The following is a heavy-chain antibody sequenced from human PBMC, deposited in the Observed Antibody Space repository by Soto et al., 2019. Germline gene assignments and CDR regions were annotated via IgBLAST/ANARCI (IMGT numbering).Heavy chain of an antibody. D-gene: IGHD2-8*01. CDR1: GFSFSDYY. Sequence: PGGSLRLSCAASGFSFSDYYMSWIRQAPGKGLEWVSYISPSSTDTNYADSVKGRFTISRDNAKNSLYLQMNSLRAEDTAVYYCARVKGVYATDYWGQGTLVTVSS. V-gene: IGHV3-11*06. J-gene: IGHJ4*02. CDR2: ISPSSTDT. CDR3: ARVKGVYATDY.